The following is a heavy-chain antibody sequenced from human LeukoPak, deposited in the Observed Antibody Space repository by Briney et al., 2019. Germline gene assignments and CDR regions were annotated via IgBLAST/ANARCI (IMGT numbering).Heavy chain of an antibody. D-gene: IGHD3-22*01. Sequence: SETLSLTCTVSGGSISSGGYYWSWIRQHPGKGLEWIGYIYYSGSTYYNPSLKSRVTISVDTSKNQFSLKLSSVTAADTAVYYCARVLYYYDSSGYSLGYFDIWGQGTMVTVSS. CDR1: GGSISSGGYY. J-gene: IGHJ3*02. V-gene: IGHV4-31*03. CDR3: ARVLYYYDSSGYSLGYFDI. CDR2: IYYSGST.